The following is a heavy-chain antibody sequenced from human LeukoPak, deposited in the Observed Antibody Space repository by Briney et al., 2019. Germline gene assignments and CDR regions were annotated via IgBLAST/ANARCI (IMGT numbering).Heavy chain of an antibody. J-gene: IGHJ5*02. CDR2: MYYHGYT. CDR1: GGSSGAIRSYY. Sequence: SETLSLTCTVSGGSSGAIRSYYWTWVRQPPGKGLEWIGHMYYHGYTHYNPSLKSRVTISIDTSKSQFSLNLSSVTDADTAVYYRARAAAGLGNWFDPWGQGTLVTVSS. CDR3: ARAAAGLGNWFDP. D-gene: IGHD6-13*01. V-gene: IGHV4-59*01.